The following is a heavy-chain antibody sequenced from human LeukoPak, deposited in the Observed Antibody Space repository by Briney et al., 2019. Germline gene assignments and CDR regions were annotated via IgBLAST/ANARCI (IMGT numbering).Heavy chain of an antibody. Sequence: GGSLRLSCAASGFTFSSYSMNWVRQAPGKGLEWVSSISSSSYIYYADSVKGRFTISRDNAKNSLYLQMNSLRAEDTAVYYCARDIAAADTSGFGYWGQGTLVTVSS. D-gene: IGHD6-13*01. J-gene: IGHJ4*02. CDR1: GFTFSSYS. V-gene: IGHV3-21*01. CDR3: ARDIAAADTSGFGY. CDR2: ISSSSYI.